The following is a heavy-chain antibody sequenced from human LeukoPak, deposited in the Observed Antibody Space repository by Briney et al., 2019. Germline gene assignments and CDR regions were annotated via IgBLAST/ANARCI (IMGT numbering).Heavy chain of an antibody. CDR3: ARDSVLGAK. Sequence: ASVKVSCKASGYTLTGYYMHWVRQAPGQGLEWMGRINPNTGGTNYAQKFQGRVAMTRDTSISTAYLGLSSLTSDDTAVYYCARDSVLGAKWGQGTLVTVSS. CDR1: GYTLTGYY. J-gene: IGHJ4*02. CDR2: INPNTGGT. V-gene: IGHV1-2*06. D-gene: IGHD1-26*01.